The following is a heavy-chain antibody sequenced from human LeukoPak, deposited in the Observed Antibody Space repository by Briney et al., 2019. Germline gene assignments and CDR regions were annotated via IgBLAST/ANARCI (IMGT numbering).Heavy chain of an antibody. Sequence: PGGSLRLSCAASGFIFSSYTMHWVRQAPGKGLEWVAVISYDGNNKYYADSVQGRFTISRDNSKSTLSLQMNSLRADDTGVYYCPRDDRWGQGTLVTVSS. CDR2: ISYDGNNK. CDR1: GFIFSSYT. J-gene: IGHJ4*02. V-gene: IGHV3-30*04. CDR3: PRDDR.